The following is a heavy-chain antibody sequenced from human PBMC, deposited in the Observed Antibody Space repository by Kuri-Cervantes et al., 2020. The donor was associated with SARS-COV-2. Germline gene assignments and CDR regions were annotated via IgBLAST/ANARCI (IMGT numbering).Heavy chain of an antibody. J-gene: IGHJ4*02. V-gene: IGHV1-18*01. CDR1: GYTFTSYG. CDR3: AMGLEGLYSNYEPDY. CDR2: ISAYNGNT. D-gene: IGHD4-11*01. Sequence: ASVKVSCKASGYTFTSYGISWVRQAPGQGLEWMGWISAYNGNTNYAQKLQGRVTMTTDTSTSTAYMELRSLRSDDTAVYYCAMGLEGLYSNYEPDYWGQGTLVTVSS.